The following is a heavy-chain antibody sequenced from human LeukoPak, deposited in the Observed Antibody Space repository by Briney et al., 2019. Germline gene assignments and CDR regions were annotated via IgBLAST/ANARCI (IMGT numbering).Heavy chain of an antibody. V-gene: IGHV3-30*18. Sequence: GGSLRLSCAASGFTFSSYGMHWVRQAPGKGLEWVAVISYDGSNKYYADSVKGRFTISRDNSKNTLYLQMNSLRAEDTAVYYCAKLWIQLWSYFDYWGQGTLVTVSS. J-gene: IGHJ4*02. CDR3: AKLWIQLWSYFDY. CDR1: GFTFSSYG. D-gene: IGHD5-18*01. CDR2: ISYDGSNK.